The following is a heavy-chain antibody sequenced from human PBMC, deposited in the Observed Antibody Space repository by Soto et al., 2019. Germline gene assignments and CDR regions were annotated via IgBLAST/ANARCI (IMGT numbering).Heavy chain of an antibody. D-gene: IGHD2-21*01. CDR3: AGGLSGDKVDQ. J-gene: IGHJ4*02. CDR2: INNRGNT. CDR1: GVSISDDNYY. Sequence: QVQLQESGPGLVKPSQTLSLTCTVSGVSISDDNYYWSWIRQPPGKDLEWIGHINNRGNTYNNPSLRSRLTLSLDTSKSQCSLNLNSVTAADKAVYYCAGGLSGDKVDQWGQGTLVTVSS. V-gene: IGHV4-30-4*01.